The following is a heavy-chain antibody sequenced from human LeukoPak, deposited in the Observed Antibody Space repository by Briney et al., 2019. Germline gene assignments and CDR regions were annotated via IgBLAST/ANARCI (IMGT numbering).Heavy chain of an antibody. CDR3: AELGITMIGGV. J-gene: IGHJ6*04. CDR2: ISSCCSPI. Sequence: GGSLRLSCAASGFTFSSYSMNWVRQAPGKGLEWVSYISSCCSPIYYADSVKRRFTISRDNAKNSLYLQMNSLRAEDTAVYYCAELGITMIGGVWGKRTTVTISS. CDR1: GFTFSSYS. V-gene: IGHV3-48*04. D-gene: IGHD3-10*02.